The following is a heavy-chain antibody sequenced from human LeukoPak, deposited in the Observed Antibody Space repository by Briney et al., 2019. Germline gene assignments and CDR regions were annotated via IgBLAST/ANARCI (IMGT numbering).Heavy chain of an antibody. CDR1: GGTFSSYA. Sequence: VASVKVSCKASGGTFSSYAISWVRQAPGQGLEWMGGIIPIFGTANYAQKFQGRVTITADESTSTAYMELSSLRSEDTAVYYCARDVEYSSSSGYYYYYMDVWGKGTTVTVSS. V-gene: IGHV1-69*01. D-gene: IGHD6-6*01. CDR3: ARDVEYSSSSGYYYYYMDV. CDR2: IIPIFGTA. J-gene: IGHJ6*03.